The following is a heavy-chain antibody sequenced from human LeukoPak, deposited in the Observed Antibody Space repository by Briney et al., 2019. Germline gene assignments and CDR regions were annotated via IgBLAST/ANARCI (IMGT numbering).Heavy chain of an antibody. V-gene: IGHV4-59*08. CDR1: GGSISSYY. CDR3: ARLSKGGSVVPAAIWDGRFDYFDY. Sequence: PSQTLSLTCTVSGGSISSYYWSWIRQPPGKGLEWIGYIYYSGSTNYNPSLKSRVTISVDTSKNQFSLKLSSVTAADTAVYYCARLSKGGSVVPAAIWDGRFDYFDYWGQGTLVTVSS. CDR2: IYYSGST. D-gene: IGHD2-2*02. J-gene: IGHJ4*02.